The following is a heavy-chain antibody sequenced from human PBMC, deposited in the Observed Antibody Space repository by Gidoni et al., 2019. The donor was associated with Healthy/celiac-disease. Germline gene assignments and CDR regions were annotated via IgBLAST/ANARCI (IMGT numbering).Heavy chain of an antibody. CDR1: GFTFSSYG. D-gene: IGHD1-1*01. CDR2: RGYDGSNK. Sequence: QVQLVDSGGGVVQPGRSLRLSCAASGFTFSSYGRHWVRQAPGKGLEWMAVRGYDGSNKYYADSVKGRFTIAGDNSKNTLYLQMNSLRAEDTAVYYCARGWFSGRTNFDYWGQGTLVTVSS. J-gene: IGHJ4*02. V-gene: IGHV3-33*01. CDR3: ARGWFSGRTNFDY.